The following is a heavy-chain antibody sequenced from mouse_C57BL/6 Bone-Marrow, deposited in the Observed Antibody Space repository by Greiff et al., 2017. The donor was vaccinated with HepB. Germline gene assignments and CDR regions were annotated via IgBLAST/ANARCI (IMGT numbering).Heavy chain of an antibody. V-gene: IGHV5-9-1*02. D-gene: IGHD1-1*01. Sequence: EVQVVVSGEGLVKPGGTLKLSCAASGFTFSSYAMSWVRQTPEKRLEWVAYSSSSGDYIYYADTVKGRFTICRDNARNTLYLQMSSLKSEDTAMYYCTRDGDYYGSSSGWFAYWGQGTLVTVSA. J-gene: IGHJ3*01. CDR3: TRDGDYYGSSSGWFAY. CDR2: SSSSGDYI. CDR1: GFTFSSYA.